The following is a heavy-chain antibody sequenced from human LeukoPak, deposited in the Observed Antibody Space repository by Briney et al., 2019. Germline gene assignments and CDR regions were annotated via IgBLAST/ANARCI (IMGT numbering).Heavy chain of an antibody. CDR2: IYYSGST. CDR3: AQDPNYYDSSGYLPPTSGMDV. V-gene: IGHV4-59*08. Sequence: SETLSLTCTVSGGSISSYYWSWIRQPPGKGLEWIGYIYYSGSTNYNPSLKSRVTISVDTSKNQFSLKLGSVTAADTAVYYCAQDPNYYDSSGYLPPTSGMDVWGQGTTVTVSS. J-gene: IGHJ6*02. D-gene: IGHD3-22*01. CDR1: GGSISSYY.